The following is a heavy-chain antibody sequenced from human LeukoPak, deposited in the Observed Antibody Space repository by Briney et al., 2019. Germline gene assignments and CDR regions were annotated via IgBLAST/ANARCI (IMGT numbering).Heavy chain of an antibody. V-gene: IGHV4-59*01. CDR1: GGPISSYY. D-gene: IGHD5-24*01. CDR3: AGHLDGYNSIFDY. J-gene: IGHJ4*02. Sequence: SETLSLTCTVSGGPISSYYWSWIRQPPGKGLEWIGYIYYSGSTNYNPSLKSRVTISVDTSKNQFSLKLSSVTAADTAVYYCAGHLDGYNSIFDYWGQGTLVTVSS. CDR2: IYYSGST.